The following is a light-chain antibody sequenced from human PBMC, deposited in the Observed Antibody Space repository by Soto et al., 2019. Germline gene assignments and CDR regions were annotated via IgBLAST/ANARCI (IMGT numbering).Light chain of an antibody. Sequence: DIQMTQSPSTLSASVGDRVTITCRASQTISTYLAWYQQKPGRAPKLLIYDASGLEGGVPSRFSGSGSGTEFTLTISSLQPDDFATYYCQQYGSYSSWTFGQRTNVDI. V-gene: IGKV1-5*01. CDR3: QQYGSYSSWT. J-gene: IGKJ1*01. CDR2: DAS. CDR1: QTISTY.